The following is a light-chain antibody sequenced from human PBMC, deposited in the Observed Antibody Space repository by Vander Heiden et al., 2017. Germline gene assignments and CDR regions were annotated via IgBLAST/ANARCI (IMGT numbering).Light chain of an antibody. V-gene: IGKV1-33*01. CDR3: QQYVHLPLT. CDR2: DAS. CDR1: HNSNNY. Sequence: DIQMTQSPSSLSASVGDRVTITCQASHNSNNYLNWYKQNPGKAPKLLIYDASILETGVPSRFIGSGSGTDFSLTISSLQPEDIATYFCQQYVHLPLTFGGGTKVGLK. J-gene: IGKJ4*01.